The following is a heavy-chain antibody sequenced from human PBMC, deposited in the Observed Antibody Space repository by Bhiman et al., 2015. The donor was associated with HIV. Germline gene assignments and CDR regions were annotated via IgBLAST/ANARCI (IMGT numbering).Heavy chain of an antibody. D-gene: IGHD4-17*01. J-gene: IGHJ3*02. Sequence: QVQLVESGGGVVQPGRSLRLSCAASGFTFSSYGMHWVRQAPGKGLEWVAVIWYDGSNKYYPDSVKGRFTISRDNSKNTLYLQMNSLRAEDTAVYYCAKGWVGGDYVSDAFDIWGQG. CDR2: IWYDGSNK. V-gene: IGHV3-33*06. CDR3: AKGWVGGDYVSDAFDI. CDR1: GFTFSSYG.